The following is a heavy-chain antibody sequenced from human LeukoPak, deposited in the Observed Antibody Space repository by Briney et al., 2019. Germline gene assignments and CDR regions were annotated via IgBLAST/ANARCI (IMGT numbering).Heavy chain of an antibody. J-gene: IGHJ3*02. CDR2: IYHSGST. V-gene: IGHV4-38-2*01. D-gene: IGHD5/OR15-5a*01. CDR3: ARGASSSTIYDGFDI. CDR1: GYSISSGYY. Sequence: SETLSLTCAVSGYSISSGYYWGWIRQPPGKGLEWIGSIYHSGSTYCNPSLKRRVTIPVDTSKNQFSLKLSSVTAADTAVYYCARGASSSTIYDGFDIWGQGTMVTVSS.